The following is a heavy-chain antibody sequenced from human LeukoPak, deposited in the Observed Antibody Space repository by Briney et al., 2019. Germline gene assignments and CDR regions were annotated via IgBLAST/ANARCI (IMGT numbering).Heavy chain of an antibody. Sequence: PGGSLRLSCSASGFTFSSYAMHWVRQAPGKGLEYVSSISFNGGNSYYADSVKGRFTISRDSSKNTLDLEMSSLRAEDTAVYYCVKASGSYAYFDYWGQGTLVTVSS. V-gene: IGHV3-64D*09. CDR2: ISFNGGNS. D-gene: IGHD1-26*01. CDR3: VKASGSYAYFDY. J-gene: IGHJ4*02. CDR1: GFTFSSYA.